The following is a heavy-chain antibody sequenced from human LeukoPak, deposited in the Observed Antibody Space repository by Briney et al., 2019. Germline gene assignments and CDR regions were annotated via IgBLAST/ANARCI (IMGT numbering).Heavy chain of an antibody. D-gene: IGHD1-26*01. V-gene: IGHV3-23*01. Sequence: QAGGSLRLSCAASGFTFSSYAMSWVRQAPGKGLEWVSAISGSGGSTYYADSVKGRFTISRDNSKNTLYLQMNSLRAEDTAVYYCAKDEWELIAEGGLDYWGQGTLVTVSS. CDR1: GFTFSSYA. CDR2: ISGSGGST. CDR3: AKDEWELIAEGGLDY. J-gene: IGHJ4*02.